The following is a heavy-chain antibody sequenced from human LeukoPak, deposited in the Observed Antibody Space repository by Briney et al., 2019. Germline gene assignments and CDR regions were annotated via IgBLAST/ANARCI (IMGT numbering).Heavy chain of an antibody. CDR1: GFTFSSYA. D-gene: IGHD4-23*01. Sequence: KTGGSLRLSCAASGFTFSSYAMSWVRQAPGKGLEWVSSISSSSSYIYYADSVKGRFTISRDNAKNSLYLQMNSLRAEDTAVYYCARDRHDYGGKTPGSWGQGTLVTVSS. CDR2: ISSSSSYI. V-gene: IGHV3-21*01. J-gene: IGHJ4*02. CDR3: ARDRHDYGGKTPGS.